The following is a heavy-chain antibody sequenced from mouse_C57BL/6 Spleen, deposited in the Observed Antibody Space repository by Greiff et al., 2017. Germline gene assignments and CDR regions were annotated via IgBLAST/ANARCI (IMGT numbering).Heavy chain of an antibody. J-gene: IGHJ1*03. V-gene: IGHV1-55*01. D-gene: IGHD1-1*01. CDR2: IYPGSGST. Sequence: QVQLQQPGAELVKPGASVKMSCKASGYTFTSYWITWVKQRPGQGLEWIGDIYPGSGSTNYNEKFKSKATLTVDTSSSTAYMQLSSLTSEDSAVYYGARGGYTVRDFDVWGTGTTVTVSS. CDR1: GYTFTSYW. CDR3: ARGGYTVRDFDV.